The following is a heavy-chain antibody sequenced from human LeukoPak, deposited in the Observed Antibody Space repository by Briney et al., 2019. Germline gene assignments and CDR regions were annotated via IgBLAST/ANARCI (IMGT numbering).Heavy chain of an antibody. CDR3: ATLAYCGGDCRNYYYHMDV. V-gene: IGHV1-69-2*01. CDR2: VDPEDGET. Sequence: ASVKISCKVSGYTFTDYYMHWVQQAPGKGLEWMGLVDPEDGETIYAEKFQGRVTITADTSTDTAYMELSSLRSEDTAVYYCATLAYCGGDCRNYYYHMDVWGKGTTVTVSS. J-gene: IGHJ6*03. CDR1: GYTFTDYY. D-gene: IGHD2-21*02.